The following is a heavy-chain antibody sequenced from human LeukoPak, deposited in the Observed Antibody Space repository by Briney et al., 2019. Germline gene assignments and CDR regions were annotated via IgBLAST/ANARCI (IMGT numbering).Heavy chain of an antibody. CDR1: GCTFSNYA. CDR3: ARDPALYCTGGSCREYYFDY. J-gene: IGHJ4*02. CDR2: ISYDGRNK. V-gene: IGHV3-30*04. Sequence: PGRSLTLSCAVSGCTFSNYAMHWVRQAPGKGLEWVALISYDGRNKYYADSVKGRFTVSRDNAKSTLYLQMNSLRGEDTAVYYCARDPALYCTGGSCREYYFDYWGQGALVTVSS. D-gene: IGHD2-15*01.